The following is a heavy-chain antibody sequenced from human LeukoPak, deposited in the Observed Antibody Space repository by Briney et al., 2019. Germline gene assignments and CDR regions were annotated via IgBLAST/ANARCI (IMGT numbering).Heavy chain of an antibody. CDR1: GGSISSSSYY. Sequence: SETLSLTCTVSGGSISSSSYYWGWIRQPPGKGLEWIGSIYYSGSTNYNPSLKSRVTISVDTSKNQFSLRLSSVTAADTAVYYCTRGSIAYYYMDVWGKGTTVTISS. CDR2: IYYSGST. V-gene: IGHV4-39*07. D-gene: IGHD3-22*01. J-gene: IGHJ6*03. CDR3: TRGSIAYYYMDV.